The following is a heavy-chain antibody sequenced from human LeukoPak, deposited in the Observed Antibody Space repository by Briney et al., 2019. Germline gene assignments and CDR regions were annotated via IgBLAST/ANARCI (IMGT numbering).Heavy chain of an antibody. CDR3: ARVSVRGVIPYYFDF. V-gene: IGHV4-59*01. Sequence: PSETLSLTCTVSGGSTSSYYWSWIRQPPGKGLEWIGYIYYSGTTNYNPSLKSRVTISVDTSKNQFSLKLSSVTAADTAVYYCARVSVRGVIPYYFDFWGQGTLVTVSS. D-gene: IGHD3-10*02. CDR1: GGSTSSYY. J-gene: IGHJ4*02. CDR2: IYYSGTT.